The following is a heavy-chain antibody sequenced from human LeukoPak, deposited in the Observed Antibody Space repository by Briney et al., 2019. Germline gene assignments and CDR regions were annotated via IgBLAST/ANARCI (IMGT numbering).Heavy chain of an antibody. CDR1: GCIFSSFW. J-gene: IGHJ4*02. D-gene: IGHD1-1*01. CDR2: INFDESQS. Sequence: PWGSLRLSCAASGCIFSSFWMGWVRQAPGKGLEWVASINFDESQSPHVDSVKGRFTISRDNAKNSLYLQMNSLRAEDTAVYFCTRVTTNGYFDYWGQGTLVTVSS. V-gene: IGHV3-7*04. CDR3: TRVTTNGYFDY.